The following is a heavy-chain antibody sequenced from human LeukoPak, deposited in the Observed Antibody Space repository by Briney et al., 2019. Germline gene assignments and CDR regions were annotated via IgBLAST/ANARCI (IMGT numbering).Heavy chain of an antibody. V-gene: IGHV3-53*01. CDR1: GFSVSGTH. D-gene: IGHD1-1*01. CDR3: ARDTATTGGGLDS. J-gene: IGHJ4*02. CDR2: IYTGGTT. Sequence: GGSLRLSCAVSGFSVSGTHMSWVRQAPGKGLEWVSAIYTGGTTYYADSVKGRFTVSRDNSKNTLYLHLNNLRAEDTADYYCARDTATTGGGLDSWGQGTLVTVSS.